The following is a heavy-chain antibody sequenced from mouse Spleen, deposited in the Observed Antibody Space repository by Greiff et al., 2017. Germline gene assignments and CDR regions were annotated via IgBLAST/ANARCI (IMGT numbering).Heavy chain of an antibody. CDR2: IDPETGGT. CDR3: TRSNWGWFAY. J-gene: IGHJ3*01. V-gene: IGHV1-15*01. CDR1: GYTFTDYE. D-gene: IGHD4-1*01. Sequence: QVQLQQSGAELVRPGASVTLSCKASGYTFTDYEMHWVKQTPVHGLEWIGAIDPETGGTAYNQKFKGKAILTADKSSSTAYMELRSLTSEDSAVYYCTRSNWGWFAYWGQGTLVTVSA.